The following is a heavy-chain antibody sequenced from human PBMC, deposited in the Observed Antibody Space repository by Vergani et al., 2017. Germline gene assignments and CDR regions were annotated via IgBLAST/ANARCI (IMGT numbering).Heavy chain of an antibody. D-gene: IGHD5-12*01. V-gene: IGHV1-69*11. Sequence: QVQLVQSGAEVKKPGSSVKVSCKASGGTFSSYAISWVRQAPGQGLEWMGRIIPIVGTANYAQKFQGRVTITADESTSTAYMELSSLRSEDTAVYYCARADYGHLVATVSYLDYWGQGTLVTVSS. CDR1: GGTFSSYA. J-gene: IGHJ4*02. CDR2: IIPIVGTA. CDR3: ARADYGHLVATVSYLDY.